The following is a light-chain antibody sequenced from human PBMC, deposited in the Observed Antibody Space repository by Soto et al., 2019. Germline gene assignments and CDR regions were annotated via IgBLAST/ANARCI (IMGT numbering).Light chain of an antibody. CDR2: AAS. V-gene: IGKV1-39*01. CDR1: QTISTY. CDR3: QQSYRTPIT. Sequence: DIQMPQSPSSLSASVGDRVTITCWTSQTISTYLNWYQHKPGKAPEVLIYAASNLQSGVPSRFSGSGSGTDFTLTISSLQPADSATYYCQQSYRTPITFGQGTRLEIK. J-gene: IGKJ5*01.